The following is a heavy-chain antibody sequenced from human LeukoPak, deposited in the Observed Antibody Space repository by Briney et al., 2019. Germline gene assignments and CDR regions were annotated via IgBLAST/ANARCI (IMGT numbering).Heavy chain of an antibody. CDR2: IFYSGNT. D-gene: IGHD3-22*01. J-gene: IGHJ4*02. Sequence: SETLSLTCSVSGGSISSRDHYWSWIRQHPGKGLEWIGYIFYSGNTHYNPCLKSRGTMSVDPSKNQFSLKLSSVTAADTAVYYCARALYYSSGYFFFDYWGQGTLVTVSS. V-gene: IGHV4-31*03. CDR3: ARALYYSSGYFFFDY. CDR1: GGSISSRDHY.